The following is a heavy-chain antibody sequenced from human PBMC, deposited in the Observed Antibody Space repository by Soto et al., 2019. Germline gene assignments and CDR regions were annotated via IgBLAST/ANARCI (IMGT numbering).Heavy chain of an antibody. Sequence: GESLKISCAASGFTFSSYWMSWVRQAPGKGLGWGANIKQVGSEKYYVDSVKGRFTIARDNAKNSLYLQMNSLRAEDTAAYYCARVESRADYYYYYYMDVWGKGTTVTVSS. J-gene: IGHJ6*03. CDR3: ARVESRADYYYYYYMDV. CDR1: GFTFSSYW. CDR2: IKQVGSEK. V-gene: IGHV3-7*03.